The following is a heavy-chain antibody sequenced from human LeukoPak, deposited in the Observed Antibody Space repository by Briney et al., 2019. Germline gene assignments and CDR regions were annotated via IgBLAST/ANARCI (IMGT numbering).Heavy chain of an antibody. Sequence: ASVKVSCKASGGTFSSYAISWVQQAPGQGLEWMGGIIPIFGTANYAQKFQGRVTITADESTSIAYMELSSLRSEDTAVYYCARSWHCSSTSCYSDWFDPWGQGTLVTVSS. CDR3: ARSWHCSSTSCYSDWFDP. CDR1: GGTFSSYA. D-gene: IGHD2-2*01. V-gene: IGHV1-69*13. CDR2: IIPIFGTA. J-gene: IGHJ5*02.